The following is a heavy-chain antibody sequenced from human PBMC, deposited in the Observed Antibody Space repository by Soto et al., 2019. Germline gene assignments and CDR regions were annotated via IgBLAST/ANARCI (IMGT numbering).Heavy chain of an antibody. CDR1: GFTFSSYG. V-gene: IGHV3-30*18. CDR3: AKDTQYNWNPGYYFDY. J-gene: IGHJ4*02. Sequence: GGSLRLSCAAPGFTFSSYGMHWVRQAPGKGLEWVAVISYDGSNKYYADSVKGRFTISRDNSKNTLYLQMNSLRAEDTAVYYCAKDTQYNWNPGYYFDYWGQGTLVTVSS. CDR2: ISYDGSNK. D-gene: IGHD1-20*01.